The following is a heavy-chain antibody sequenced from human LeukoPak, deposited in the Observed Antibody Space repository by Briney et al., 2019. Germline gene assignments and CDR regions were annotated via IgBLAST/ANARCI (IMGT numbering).Heavy chain of an antibody. Sequence: ASVKVSCKASGYTFTGYYMHWVRQAPGQGLEWMGWINPNSGGTNYAQEFQGRVTMTRDTSISTAYMELSRLRSDDTAVYYCARAGYDSSGRPRLVDYWGQGTLVTVSS. D-gene: IGHD3-22*01. CDR1: GYTFTGYY. J-gene: IGHJ4*02. V-gene: IGHV1-2*02. CDR2: INPNSGGT. CDR3: ARAGYDSSGRPRLVDY.